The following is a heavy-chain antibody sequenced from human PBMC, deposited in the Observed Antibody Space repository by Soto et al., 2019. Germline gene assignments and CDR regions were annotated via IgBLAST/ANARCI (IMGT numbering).Heavy chain of an antibody. V-gene: IGHV4-39*01. CDR2: IYFSGST. Sequence: SETLSLTCPVSGFSISSSSYYWGWIRQTPGKGLEWIGTIYFSGSTYYNPSLKSRVTTSVDRSKNQFSLDLTSVTAADTAVYYCARHGSYWGPGTLVTVS. CDR1: GFSISSSSYY. J-gene: IGHJ4*02. CDR3: ARHGSY.